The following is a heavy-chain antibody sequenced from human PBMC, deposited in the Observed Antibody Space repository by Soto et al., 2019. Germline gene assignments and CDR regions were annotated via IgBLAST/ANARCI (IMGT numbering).Heavy chain of an antibody. CDR3: ARGIYCSGGSCYSNFDY. CDR2: INHSGST. D-gene: IGHD2-15*01. J-gene: IGHJ4*02. Sequence: SETMSLTSAVYDGYFSGYYWSWIRQNPGKGLEWIGEINHSGSTNYNPSLKSRVTISVDTSKNQFSLKLSSVTAADTAVYYCARGIYCSGGSCYSNFDYWGQGTLVTVSS. V-gene: IGHV4-34*01. CDR1: DGYFSGYY.